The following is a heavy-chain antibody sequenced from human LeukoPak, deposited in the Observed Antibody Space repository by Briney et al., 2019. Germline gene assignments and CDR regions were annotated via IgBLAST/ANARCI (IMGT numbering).Heavy chain of an antibody. CDR3: ARHPGAGYSSDY. J-gene: IGHJ4*02. V-gene: IGHV4-39*01. D-gene: IGHD6-13*01. Sequence: NSSETLSLTCTVSGGSISSSSYYWGWIRQPPGKGLEWIGSIYYSGSTYYNPSLKSRVAIYVDTSKNQFSLKLSSVTAADTAVYCCARHPGAGYSSDYWGQGTLVTVSS. CDR2: IYYSGST. CDR1: GGSISSSSYY.